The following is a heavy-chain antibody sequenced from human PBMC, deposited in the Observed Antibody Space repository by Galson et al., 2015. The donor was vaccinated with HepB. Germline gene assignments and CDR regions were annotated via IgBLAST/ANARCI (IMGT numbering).Heavy chain of an antibody. D-gene: IGHD2-15*01. CDR1: GYTFTCYD. CDR2: MNPNSGNT. J-gene: IGHJ4*02. V-gene: IGHV1-8*01. CDR3: ARAYCSGGTCYGFDY. Sequence: SVKVSCKASGYTFTCYDINWVRQATGPGLEWLGWMNPNSGNTGYAQKFQGRVTMTRDTSISTAYMELSSLRSEDTAMYFCARAYCSGGTCYGFDYWGQGTLVTVSS.